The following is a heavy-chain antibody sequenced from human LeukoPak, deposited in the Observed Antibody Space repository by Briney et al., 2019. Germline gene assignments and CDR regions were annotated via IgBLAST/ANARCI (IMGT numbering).Heavy chain of an antibody. CDR1: GYTFTSYD. J-gene: IGHJ4*02. Sequence: ASVKVSCKASGYTFTSYDINWVRQATGQGLEWMGWMNPNSGNTGYAQKFQGRVTMTRDTSISTAYMELSRLRSDDTAVYYCARWYLQWLAFDYWGQGTLVTVSS. V-gene: IGHV1-8*01. D-gene: IGHD6-19*01. CDR3: ARWYLQWLAFDY. CDR2: MNPNSGNT.